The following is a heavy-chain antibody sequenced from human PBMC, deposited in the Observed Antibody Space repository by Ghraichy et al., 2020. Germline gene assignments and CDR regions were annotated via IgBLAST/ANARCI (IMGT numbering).Heavy chain of an antibody. CDR3: ARDHGYCSSTSCSPDSH. D-gene: IGHD2-2*03. CDR2: ISYDGSNK. V-gene: IGHV3-30-3*01. J-gene: IGHJ1*01. CDR1: GFTFSSYA. Sequence: LSLTCAASGFTFSSYAMHWVRQAPGKGLEWVAVISYDGSNKYYADSVKGRFTISRDNSKNTLYLQMNSLRAEDTAVYYCARDHGYCSSTSCSPDSHWGQGTLVTVSS.